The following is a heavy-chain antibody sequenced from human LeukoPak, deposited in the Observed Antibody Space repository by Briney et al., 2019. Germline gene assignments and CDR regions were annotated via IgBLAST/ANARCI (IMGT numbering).Heavy chain of an antibody. D-gene: IGHD5-12*01. CDR1: GFTFSSYG. J-gene: IGHJ4*02. V-gene: IGHV3-30*18. CDR2: ISYDGSNK. CDR3: AKDMWLSD. Sequence: GRSLRLSCAASGFTFSSYGMHWVRQAPGKGLEWVAVISYDGSNKYYADSVKGRFTISRDNSKNTLYLQMNSLRAEDTAVYYCAKDMWLSDWGQGTLVTVSS.